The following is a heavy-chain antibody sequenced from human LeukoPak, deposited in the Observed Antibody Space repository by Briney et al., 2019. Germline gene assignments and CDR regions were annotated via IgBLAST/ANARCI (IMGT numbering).Heavy chain of an antibody. Sequence: SETLSLTCTVPGGSISSGGYYWSWIRQHPGKGLEWIGYIYYSGSTYYNPSLKSRVTISVDTSKNQFSLKLSSVTAADTAVYYCARVQAAAGYFDYWGQGTLVTVSS. J-gene: IGHJ4*02. CDR3: ARVQAAAGYFDY. D-gene: IGHD6-13*01. V-gene: IGHV4-31*03. CDR2: IYYSGST. CDR1: GGSISSGGYY.